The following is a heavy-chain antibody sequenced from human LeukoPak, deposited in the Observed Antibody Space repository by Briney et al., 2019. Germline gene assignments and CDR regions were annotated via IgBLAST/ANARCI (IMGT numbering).Heavy chain of an antibody. D-gene: IGHD2/OR15-2a*01. CDR1: GFTFSDFY. J-gene: IGHJ4*02. Sequence: GGSLRLSCAASGFTFSDFYMTWVCQAPGKGLEWIAYLYDGGNSFWYADYVKGRFTISRDNAKNSVYLQMNSLRADVTAVYYCARRRYSTSSSVYFDYWGQGRLVTVSS. CDR3: ARRRYSTSSSVYFDY. V-gene: IGHV3-11*04. CDR2: LYDGGNSF.